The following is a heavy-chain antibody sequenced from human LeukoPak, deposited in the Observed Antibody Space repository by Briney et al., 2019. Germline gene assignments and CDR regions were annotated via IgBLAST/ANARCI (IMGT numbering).Heavy chain of an antibody. CDR1: RYTLTALS. Sequence: ASVKLSCKLSRYTLTALSMHSGRGAPGNGLEWRGGLDPEDGETIYAQKFQGRVTMTEDTSTDTVYMELSSLRSEDTAVYYCATDLAVRGVIDAFDIWGQGTMVTVSS. J-gene: IGHJ3*02. CDR3: ATDLAVRGVIDAFDI. V-gene: IGHV1-24*01. CDR2: LDPEDGET. D-gene: IGHD3-10*01.